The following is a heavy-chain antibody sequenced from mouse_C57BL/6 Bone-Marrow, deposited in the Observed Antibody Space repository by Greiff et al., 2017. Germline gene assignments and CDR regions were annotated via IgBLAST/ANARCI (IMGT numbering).Heavy chain of an antibody. V-gene: IGHV1-61*01. CDR3: ARGVTGFAY. J-gene: IGHJ3*01. D-gene: IGHD2-13*01. CDR2: IYPSDSGT. Sequence: QVHVKQPGAELVRPGSSVKLSCKASGYTFTSYWMDWVKQRPGHGLEWIGNIYPSDSGTHYNQKFKDKAILTVDKSSITAYMQLSSLTSEDSAVNYCARGVTGFAYWGQGTLVTVSA. CDR1: GYTFTSYW.